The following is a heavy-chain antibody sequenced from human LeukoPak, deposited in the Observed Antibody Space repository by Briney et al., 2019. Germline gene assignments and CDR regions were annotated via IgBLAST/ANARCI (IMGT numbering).Heavy chain of an antibody. CDR1: GFTFSSYW. V-gene: IGHV3-74*01. CDR2: IKSDGYET. J-gene: IGHJ6*02. CDR3: ASDRVYYGLDV. Sequence: PGGSLRLSCAASGFTFSSYWMHWVRQAPGKGLMWVSRIKSDGYETNYADSVKGRFTISRDNAKNTLYLQMNSLTVEDTAVYYCASDRVYYGLDVWGQGTTVSVSS.